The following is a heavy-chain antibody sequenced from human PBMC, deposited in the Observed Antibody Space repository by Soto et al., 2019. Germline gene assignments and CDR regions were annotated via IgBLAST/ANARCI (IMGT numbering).Heavy chain of an antibody. D-gene: IGHD3-10*01. CDR3: ARDGHYYYASRMDG. Sequence: EVQLVEYGGGLVQPGGSLRLSCVASGIPVSSNYMTWVRQAPGKGLEGVSVLHSGGDTYYANSVKGRFTISRHDSTNTLFLQMNSLTAEDTAVYYCARDGHYYYASRMDGWGQGTTVTVFS. J-gene: IGHJ6*02. CDR1: GIPVSSNY. V-gene: IGHV3-53*04. CDR2: LHSGGDT.